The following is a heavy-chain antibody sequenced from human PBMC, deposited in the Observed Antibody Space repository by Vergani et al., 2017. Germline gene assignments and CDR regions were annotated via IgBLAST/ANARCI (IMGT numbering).Heavy chain of an antibody. CDR1: GGSITSSSYY. Sequence: QLHLQESGPGLVKPSETLSLTCTVSGGSITSSSYYWGWIRQPPEKGLEWIGNIYHSGGAYYNPSLKGRVTISVDTSKNHYSLEVTSVTAADTAIYLCARTASFILRFFHSGVWGQGTLVTVSS. CDR3: ARTASFILRFFHSGV. J-gene: IGHJ4*02. D-gene: IGHD3-3*01. CDR2: IYHSGGA. V-gene: IGHV4-39*01.